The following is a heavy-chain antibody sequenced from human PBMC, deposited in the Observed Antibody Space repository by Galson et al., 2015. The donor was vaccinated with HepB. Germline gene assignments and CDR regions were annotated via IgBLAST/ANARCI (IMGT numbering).Heavy chain of an antibody. V-gene: IGHV1-18*01. Sequence: SVKVSCKASGYSFSGHEISWMRQAPGQGFEWMGRISGYNGDTKYAQNFQGRLTMTTDSSTSTLDMELKSLLFDDTAVYYCATGPAGHGGNDHWGQGTLVTVSS. D-gene: IGHD5-24*01. CDR2: ISGYNGDT. J-gene: IGHJ5*02. CDR1: GYSFSGHE. CDR3: ATGPAGHGGNDH.